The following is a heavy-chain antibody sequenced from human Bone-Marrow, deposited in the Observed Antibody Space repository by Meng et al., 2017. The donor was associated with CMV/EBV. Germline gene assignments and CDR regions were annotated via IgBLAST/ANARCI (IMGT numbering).Heavy chain of an antibody. J-gene: IGHJ6*02. CDR3: ARLSAGEVLSQYGMDV. D-gene: IGHD3-10*01. Sequence: GESLKISCAASGFTFSNAWMSWVRQAPGKGLEWVGRIKSKTDGGTTDYAAPVKGRFTISRDDSKNTLYLQMNSLRAEDTAVYYCARLSAGEVLSQYGMDVWGQGTTVTVSS. V-gene: IGHV3-15*01. CDR1: GFTFSNAW. CDR2: IKSKTDGGTT.